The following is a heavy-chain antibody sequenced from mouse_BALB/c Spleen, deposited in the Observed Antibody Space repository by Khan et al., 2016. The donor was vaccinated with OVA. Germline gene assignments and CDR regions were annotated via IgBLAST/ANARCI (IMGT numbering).Heavy chain of an antibody. CDR3: AKDGNYMDY. CDR1: GYSITSCYI. Sequence: EVQLQESGPDLVKPSQSLSLTCTVSGYSITSCYIWHWIRQFPGNQLEWTGYIYDSGSINYNPPLKSRISITRDTSKNQFVLQLNSVTTDDTATYYYAKDGNYMDYWGQGTSGTGSS. CDR2: IYDSGSI. D-gene: IGHD2-1*01. J-gene: IGHJ4*01. V-gene: IGHV3-1*02.